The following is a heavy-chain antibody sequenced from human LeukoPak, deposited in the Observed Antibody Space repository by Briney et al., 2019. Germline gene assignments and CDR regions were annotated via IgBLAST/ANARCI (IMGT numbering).Heavy chain of an antibody. CDR1: GFTFSSYD. D-gene: IGHD3-3*01. J-gene: IGHJ4*02. CDR2: IWYDGSK. Sequence: PGRSLRLSCAASGFTFSSYDMHWVRQAPGKGLEWMADIWYDGSKNYTDSVRGRFTISRDNFKNTLYLQMNSLRAEDTAVYYRARELEIGSSSYYFDFWGRGTLVSVS. CDR3: ARELEIGSSSYYFDF. V-gene: IGHV3-33*08.